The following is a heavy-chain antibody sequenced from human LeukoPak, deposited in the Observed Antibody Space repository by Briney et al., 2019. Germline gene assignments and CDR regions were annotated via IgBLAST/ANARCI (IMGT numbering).Heavy chain of an antibody. V-gene: IGHV1-69*05. CDR1: GGTFSSYA. J-gene: IGHJ6*02. CDR2: IIPIFGTA. D-gene: IGHD5-18*01. Sequence: ASVKVSCKASGGTFSSYAISWVRQGPGQGLGWMGGIIPIFGTANYAQKFQGRVTITTDESTRTAYMELSSLRSEDTAVYYCARSGRRADYVDTAMVPYYYYYGMDVWGQGTTVTVSS. CDR3: ARSGRRADYVDTAMVPYYYYYGMDV.